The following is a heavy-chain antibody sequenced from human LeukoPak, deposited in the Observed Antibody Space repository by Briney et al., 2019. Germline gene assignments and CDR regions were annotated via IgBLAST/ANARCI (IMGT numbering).Heavy chain of an antibody. J-gene: IGHJ3*02. CDR1: GGSLSGFY. CDR3: ARSVVTMVRGVTIDI. CDR2: IYYSGST. D-gene: IGHD3-10*01. V-gene: IGHV4-59*01. Sequence: SSETLSLTCAVYGGSLSGFYWSWIRQPPGEGLEWIGYIYYSGSTNYNPSLKSRVTISVDTSKNQFSLKLSSVTAADTAVYYCARSVVTMVRGVTIDIWGQGTMVTVSS.